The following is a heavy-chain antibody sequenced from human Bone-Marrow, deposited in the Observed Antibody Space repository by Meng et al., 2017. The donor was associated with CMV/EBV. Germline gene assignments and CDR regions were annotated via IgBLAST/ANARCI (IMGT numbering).Heavy chain of an antibody. CDR2: ISAYNGNT. D-gene: IGHD3-3*01. CDR3: ARDPGFWSGRDGGMDV. V-gene: IGHV1-18*01. J-gene: IGHJ6*02. CDR1: GYTFTNYG. Sequence: ASVKVSCKASGYTFTNYGITWVRQAPGQGLEWMGWISAYNGNTNYAQKLQGRVTMTTDTPTSTAYMELRSLRSDDTAVFYCARDPGFWSGRDGGMDVWGQGTTVTVSS.